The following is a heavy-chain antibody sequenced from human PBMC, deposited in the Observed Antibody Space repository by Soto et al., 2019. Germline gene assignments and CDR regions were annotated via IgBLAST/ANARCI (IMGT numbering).Heavy chain of an antibody. J-gene: IGHJ6*02. CDR1: GFTVSNHC. CDR2: IWYDGSNK. V-gene: IGHV3-33*01. Sequence: GGSLRLSCAASGFTVSNHCMQWVRQAPCKGLEWVATIWYDGSNKYYEDSVKGRFPISRDNSKYTVYLQMNSLRAEDSAVYYCARDRDSHPNPGIDVFGQGTTVTFSS. D-gene: IGHD4-4*01. CDR3: ARDRDSHPNPGIDV.